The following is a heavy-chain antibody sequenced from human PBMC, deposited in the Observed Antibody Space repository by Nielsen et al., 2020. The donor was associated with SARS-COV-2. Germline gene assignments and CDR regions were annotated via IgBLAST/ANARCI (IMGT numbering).Heavy chain of an antibody. CDR2: ISWNSGSI. D-gene: IGHD6-13*01. V-gene: IGHV3-9*01. CDR3: AKDRAAAGSGGGFDY. Sequence: GGSLRLSCAASGFTFDDYAMHWVRQAPGKGLEWVSGISWNSGSIGYADSVKGRFTISRDNAKNSLYLQMNSLRAEDTALYYCAKDRAAAGSGGGFDYWGQGTLVTVS. J-gene: IGHJ4*02. CDR1: GFTFDDYA.